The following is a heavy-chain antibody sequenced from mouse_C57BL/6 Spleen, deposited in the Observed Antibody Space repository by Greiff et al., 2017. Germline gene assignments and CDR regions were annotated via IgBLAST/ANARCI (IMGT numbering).Heavy chain of an antibody. CDR2: ISDGGSYN. CDR3: ASSRTGTESY. CDR1: GFTFSSYA. Sequence: EVQGVESGGGLVKPGGSLKLSCAASGFTFSSYAMSWVRQTPEKRLEWVATISDGGSYNYYPDNVKGRFSISRDNAKNNLYLQMSHLKSEGTDMYSCASSRTGTESYWGQGTLVTVSA. J-gene: IGHJ3*01. D-gene: IGHD4-1*01. V-gene: IGHV5-4*01.